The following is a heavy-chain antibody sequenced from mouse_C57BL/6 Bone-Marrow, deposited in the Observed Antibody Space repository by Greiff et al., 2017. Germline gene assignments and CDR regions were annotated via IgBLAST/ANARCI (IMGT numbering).Heavy chain of an antibody. CDR3: ARLKNVEFAY. CDR2: IYPSSGYT. V-gene: IGHV1-7*01. J-gene: IGHJ3*01. Sequence: QVQLQQSGAELAKPGASAKLSCKASGYTFTRYWMHWVTQRPGQGLVWIGYIYPSSGYTKYNQKFKDKATLTADKSSSTAYMQLSSLTYEDSAVYYCARLKNVEFAYWGQGTLVTVAA. CDR1: GYTFTRYW.